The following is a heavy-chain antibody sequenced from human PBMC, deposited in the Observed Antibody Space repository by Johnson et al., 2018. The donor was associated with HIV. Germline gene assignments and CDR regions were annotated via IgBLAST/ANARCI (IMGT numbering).Heavy chain of an antibody. J-gene: IGHJ3*02. CDR3: VRDGGADYGGSLI. CDR1: GFAVSSNY. CDR2: IYSGGST. V-gene: IGHV3-53*01. Sequence: VQLVESGGGLIQPGGSLRLSCAASGFAVSSNYMSWVRQAPGKGLEWVSVIYSGGSTYYAASVKGRFTISRDNSKNTLNLQMKRLRAEDTAVYYCVRDGGADYGGSLIWGQGTVVIVSS. D-gene: IGHD4-23*01.